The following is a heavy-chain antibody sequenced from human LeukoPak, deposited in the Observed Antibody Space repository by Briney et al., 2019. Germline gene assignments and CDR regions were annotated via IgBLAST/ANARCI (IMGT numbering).Heavy chain of an antibody. CDR1: GFTFSSFA. J-gene: IGHJ5*02. V-gene: IGHV3-23*01. CDR3: AKGRPYQLHIAWFAP. D-gene: IGHD2-2*01. CDR2: ISASSGST. Sequence: GGSLRLSSAAPGFTFSSFAMSWVRPAPGKGLEWVSAISASSGSTSYADSAKAQFTTSRDNPKNTLYLQMNSLRAEDTAVYYYAKGRPYQLHIAWFAPWGQETLVTASS.